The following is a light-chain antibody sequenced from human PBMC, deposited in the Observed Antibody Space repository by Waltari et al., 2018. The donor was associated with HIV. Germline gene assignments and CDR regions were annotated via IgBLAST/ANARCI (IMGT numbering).Light chain of an antibody. Sequence: QSVLTPPPSTSGTPGQRVTISCSGSNSNIGSHTVNWYQQVPGEAPKLLIYSNDQRPSGVPDRFSGSKSDTSASLAISGLQSEDETDYYCASWDDSLNGVVFGGGTKLTAL. V-gene: IGLV1-44*01. CDR1: NSNIGSHT. J-gene: IGLJ2*01. CDR2: SND. CDR3: ASWDDSLNGVV.